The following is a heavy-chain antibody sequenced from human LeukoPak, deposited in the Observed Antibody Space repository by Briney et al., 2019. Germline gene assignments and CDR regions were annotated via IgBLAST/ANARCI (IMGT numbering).Heavy chain of an antibody. V-gene: IGHV3-7*01. CDR1: GFTFSNYW. CDR3: AKDIHSIQSDS. J-gene: IGHJ4*02. Sequence: GGSLRLSCTASGFTFSNYWMTWVRQAPGKGLEWVASIKQDGSEKQYVGSVRGRFTISRDNAKNVLDLQMDSLTAEDTALYYCAKDIHSIQSDSWGQGTLVTVSS. CDR2: IKQDGSEK. D-gene: IGHD2-2*02.